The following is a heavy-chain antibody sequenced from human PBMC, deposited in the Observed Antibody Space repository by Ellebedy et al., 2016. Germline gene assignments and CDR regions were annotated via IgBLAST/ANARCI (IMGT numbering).Heavy chain of an antibody. CDR1: GFTFSSYG. J-gene: IGHJ6*02. CDR2: ISYDGSNK. D-gene: IGHD2-15*01. V-gene: IGHV3-30*18. Sequence: GGSLRLXXAASGFTFSSYGMHWVRQAPGKGLEWVAVISYDGSNKYYADSVKGRFTISRDNSKNTLYLQMNSLRAEDTAVYYCAKWGSGAATYYYGMDVWGQGTTVTVSS. CDR3: AKWGSGAATYYYGMDV.